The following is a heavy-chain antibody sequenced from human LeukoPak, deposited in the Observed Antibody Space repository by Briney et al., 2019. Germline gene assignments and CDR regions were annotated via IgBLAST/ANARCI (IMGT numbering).Heavy chain of an antibody. D-gene: IGHD2-15*01. V-gene: IGHV3-9*03. J-gene: IGHJ4*02. CDR2: VCWNRGSI. Sequence: SLRLSCAASGFIFDDYAMHWVRQAPVKGLDGVAGVCWNRGSIAYADSVKGRFTISIDNAKNSMYLQMNSLRAEDMALYYCAKDVSLGYCSGGSCSAHFDYWGQGTLVTVSS. CDR1: GFIFDDYA. CDR3: AKDVSLGYCSGGSCSAHFDY.